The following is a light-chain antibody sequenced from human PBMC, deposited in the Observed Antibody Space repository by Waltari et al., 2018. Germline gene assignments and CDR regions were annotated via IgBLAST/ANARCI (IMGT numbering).Light chain of an antibody. Sequence: DIQMTQSPSSLSASVGDRVTITCRPSRGIDAFLNWYQQQPGKAPKLLIYDASTLQRGVPQRFSGTRIGTDFSLNISDLQPEDFATYFCQQSYSAPFTFGRGTRLE. J-gene: IGKJ5*01. V-gene: IGKV1-39*01. CDR2: DAS. CDR3: QQSYSAPFT. CDR1: RGIDAF.